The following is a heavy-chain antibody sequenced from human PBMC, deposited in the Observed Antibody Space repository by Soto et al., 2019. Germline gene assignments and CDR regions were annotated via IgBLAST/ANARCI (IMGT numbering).Heavy chain of an antibody. CDR3: SSSRLHGGGFDY. V-gene: IGHV1-69*01. Sequence: QVQLVQSGAEVKKPGSSVKVSCKASGGTFSSYAISWVRQAPGQGLEWMGGIIPIIGTANYAQKFQGRVTINGDEATSTAYMELSSLRSEDTSVYYCSSSRLHGGGFDYLGQGTLVTVSS. CDR2: IIPIIGTA. CDR1: GGTFSSYA. D-gene: IGHD6-25*01. J-gene: IGHJ4*02.